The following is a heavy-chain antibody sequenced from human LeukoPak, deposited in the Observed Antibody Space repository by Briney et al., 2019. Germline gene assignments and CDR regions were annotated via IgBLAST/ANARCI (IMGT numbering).Heavy chain of an antibody. CDR2: ISWNSGSI. V-gene: IGHV3-9*01. J-gene: IGHJ3*02. CDR1: GFTFDDYA. D-gene: IGHD4-17*01. Sequence: GGSLRLSCAASGFTFDDYAMHWVWQAPGKGLEWVSGISWNSGSIGYADSVKGRFTISRDNAKNSLYLQMNSLRAEDTALYYCAKAGYYGDLVSDAFDIWGQGTMVTVSS. CDR3: AKAGYYGDLVSDAFDI.